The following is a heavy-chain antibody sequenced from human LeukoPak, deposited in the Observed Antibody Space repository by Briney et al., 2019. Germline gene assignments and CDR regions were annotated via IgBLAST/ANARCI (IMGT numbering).Heavy chain of an antibody. J-gene: IGHJ4*02. V-gene: IGHV3-30*04. CDR1: GFTFSSYA. Sequence: GRSLRLSCAASGFTFSSYAMHWVRQAPGKGLEWVAVISYDGSNKYYADSVKGRFTISRDNSKNTLYLQMNSLRAEDTAVYYCAKDRFLLGSYYTVGDYWGQGTLVTVSS. D-gene: IGHD3-10*01. CDR2: ISYDGSNK. CDR3: AKDRFLLGSYYTVGDY.